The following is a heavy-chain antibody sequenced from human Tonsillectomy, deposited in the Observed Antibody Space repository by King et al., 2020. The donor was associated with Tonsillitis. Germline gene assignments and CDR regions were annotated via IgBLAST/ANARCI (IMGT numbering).Heavy chain of an antibody. CDR2: IWYNGSNK. J-gene: IGHJ4*02. CDR3: ARDPHYGDYPDY. Sequence: VQLVESGGGVVQPGRSPRLSCAASGFTFSSYGMHWVRQAPGKGLEWVAVIWYNGSNKYYADSVKGRFTISRDNSKDTLYLQMNSLRADDTAVYYCARDPHYGDYPDYWGQGTLVTVSS. V-gene: IGHV3-33*08. CDR1: GFTFSSYG. D-gene: IGHD4-17*01.